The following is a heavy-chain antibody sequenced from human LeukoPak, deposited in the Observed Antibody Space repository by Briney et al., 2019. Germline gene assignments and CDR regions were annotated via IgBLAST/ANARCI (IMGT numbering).Heavy chain of an antibody. CDR2: ISNSGTIV. V-gene: IGHV3-11*04. CDR3: GRGHWGLDY. J-gene: IGHJ4*02. Sequence: GGSLRLSCAASGFTFSEDYMTWIRQTPGKGLEWVSFISNSGTIVYYAESVKGRFTISRDNVKNSLYLQMNSLRVEDTAVYYCGRGHWGLDYWGQGTLVTVS. CDR1: GFTFSEDY. D-gene: IGHD7-27*01.